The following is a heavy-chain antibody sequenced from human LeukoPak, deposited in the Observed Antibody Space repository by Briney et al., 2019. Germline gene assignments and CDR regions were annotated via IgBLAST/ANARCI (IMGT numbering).Heavy chain of an antibody. CDR1: GGTFSSYA. CDR3: ASPVEESGYSSSWDTYYYYGMDV. Sequence: SVKVSCKASGGTFSSYAISWVRQAPGQGLEWMGGIVPIFGTANYAQKFQGRVTITADESTSTAYMELSSLRSEDTAVYYCASPVEESGYSSSWDTYYYYGMDVWGQGTTVTVSS. V-gene: IGHV1-69*13. J-gene: IGHJ6*02. D-gene: IGHD6-13*01. CDR2: IVPIFGTA.